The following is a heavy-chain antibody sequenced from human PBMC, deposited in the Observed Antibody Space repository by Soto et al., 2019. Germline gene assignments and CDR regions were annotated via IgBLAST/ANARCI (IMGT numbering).Heavy chain of an antibody. D-gene: IGHD6-13*01. CDR3: ARGSGGAAAGAYYYYGMDV. CDR2: INHSGST. Sequence: SETLSLTCAVYGGSFSGYYWSWIRQPPGKGLEWIGEINHSGSTNYNPSLKSRVTISVDKSKNQFSLKLSSVTAADTAVYYCARGSGGAAAGAYYYYGMDVWGQGTTVTVSS. V-gene: IGHV4-34*01. J-gene: IGHJ6*02. CDR1: GGSFSGYY.